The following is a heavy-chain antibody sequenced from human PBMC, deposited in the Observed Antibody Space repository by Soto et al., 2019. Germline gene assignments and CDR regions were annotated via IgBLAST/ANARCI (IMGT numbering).Heavy chain of an antibody. J-gene: IGHJ4*02. CDR2: ISASGGST. D-gene: IGHD3-16*01. CDR3: GRDRGSSSSFDC. CDR1: GFTYSNND. V-gene: IGHV3-23*01. Sequence: LRLSCVASGFTYSNNDMTWVRQGPGKGLVWVSDISASGGSTYYADSVKGRFTISRDNCKNMRYLEMNSLRADDAAGYYCGRDRGSSSSFDCWGRGTLVTVSS.